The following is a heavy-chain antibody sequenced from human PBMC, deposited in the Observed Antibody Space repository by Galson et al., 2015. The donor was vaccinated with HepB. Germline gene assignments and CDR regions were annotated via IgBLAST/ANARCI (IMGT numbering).Heavy chain of an antibody. CDR2: ISAHSGDT. CDR1: GYTFTSNG. J-gene: IGHJ4*02. Sequence: SVKVSCKASGYTFTSNGLSWVRQAPGQGLEWMGWISAHSGDTKYAQKFQGRVTMTTDTSTATAYMELRSLRSDDTAVYFCARDGNYVCDNWGQGTLVTVSS. D-gene: IGHD1-7*01. CDR3: ARDGNYVCDN. V-gene: IGHV1-18*01.